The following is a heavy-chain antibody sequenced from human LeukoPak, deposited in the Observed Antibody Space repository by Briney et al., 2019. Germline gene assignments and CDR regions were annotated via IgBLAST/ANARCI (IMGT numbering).Heavy chain of an antibody. CDR3: AKDTQRTSYFDY. Sequence: GRSLRLSCAASGFTFSSYGMHWVRQAPGEGLEWVAVIWYDGSNKYYADSVKGRFTISRDNSKNTLYLQMNSLRAEDTAVYYCAKDTQRTSYFDYWGQGTLVTVSS. J-gene: IGHJ4*02. CDR1: GFTFSSYG. V-gene: IGHV3-33*06. D-gene: IGHD2-2*01. CDR2: IWYDGSNK.